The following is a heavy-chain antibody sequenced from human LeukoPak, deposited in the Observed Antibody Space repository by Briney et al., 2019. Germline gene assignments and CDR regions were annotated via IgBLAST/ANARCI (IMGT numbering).Heavy chain of an antibody. CDR3: ARGHTSIAARGRFDY. V-gene: IGHV4-34*01. CDR2: INHSGST. J-gene: IGHJ4*02. CDR1: GGSFSGYY. Sequence: PSETLSLTCAVYGGSFSGYYWSWIRQPPGMGLEWIGEINHSGSTNYNPSLKSRVTISVDTSKNQFSLKLSSVTAADTAVYYCARGHTSIAARGRFDYWGQGTLVTVSS. D-gene: IGHD6-6*01.